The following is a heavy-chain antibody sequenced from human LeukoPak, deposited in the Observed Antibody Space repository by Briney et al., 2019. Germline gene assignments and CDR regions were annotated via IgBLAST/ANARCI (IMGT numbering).Heavy chain of an antibody. CDR1: GGSFSGYY. V-gene: IGHV4-34*01. J-gene: IGHJ4*02. CDR3: ARAGYSSGWTYFDY. CDR2: INHSGST. Sequence: SETLSLTCAVHGGSFSGYYWSRIRQPPGEGLEWIGEINHSGSTNYNPSLKSRVTISVDTSKNQFSLELSSVTAADTAVYYCARAGYSSGWTYFDYWGQGTLVTVSS. D-gene: IGHD6-19*01.